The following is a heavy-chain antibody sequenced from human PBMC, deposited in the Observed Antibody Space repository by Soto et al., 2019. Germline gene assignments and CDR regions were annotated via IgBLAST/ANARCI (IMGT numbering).Heavy chain of an antibody. CDR2: IYYSGST. Sequence: PSETLSLTCTVSGCSISSGGYYWSWIRQHPGKGLEWIGYIYYSGSTYYNPSLKSRVTISVDTSKNQFSLKLSSVTAADTAVYYCARDHSSSSWYVGWFDPWGQGTLVTSPQ. V-gene: IGHV4-31*03. CDR1: GCSISSGGYY. CDR3: ARDHSSSSWYVGWFDP. D-gene: IGHD6-13*01. J-gene: IGHJ5*02.